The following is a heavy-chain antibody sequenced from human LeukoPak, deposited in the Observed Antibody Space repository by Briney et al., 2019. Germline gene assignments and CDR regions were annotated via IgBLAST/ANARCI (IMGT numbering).Heavy chain of an antibody. D-gene: IGHD5-12*01. CDR2: INHSGST. CDR3: ARLEMQEDSGPALPPPAATRVATIHRPGHFDY. J-gene: IGHJ4*02. V-gene: IGHV4-34*01. CDR1: GGSFSGYY. Sequence: SPSETLSLTCAVYGGSFSGYYWSWIRQPPGKGLEWIGEINHSGSTNYNPSLKSRVTISVDTSKNQFSLKLSSVTAADTAVYYCARLEMQEDSGPALPPPAATRVATIHRPGHFDYWGQGTLVTVSS.